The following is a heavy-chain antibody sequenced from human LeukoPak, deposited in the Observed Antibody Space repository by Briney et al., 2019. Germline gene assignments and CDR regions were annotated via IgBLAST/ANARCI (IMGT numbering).Heavy chain of an antibody. D-gene: IGHD3-3*01. Sequence: GGSLRLSCAASGFTFSSFWMHWVRQAPGKGLVWVSHINSDGSITTYADSVKGRFTISRDNAKNTLYLQMNSLRAEDTAVYYCARDFWVSYSYNAFDNWGQGTMVTVSS. CDR1: GFTFSSFW. CDR2: INSDGSIT. J-gene: IGHJ3*02. V-gene: IGHV3-74*01. CDR3: ARDFWVSYSYNAFDN.